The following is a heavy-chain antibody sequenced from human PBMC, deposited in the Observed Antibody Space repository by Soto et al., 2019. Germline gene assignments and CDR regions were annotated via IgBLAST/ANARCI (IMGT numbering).Heavy chain of an antibody. Sequence: GGSLRLSCAASGFTFSSYGMHWVRQAPGKGLEWVAVISYDGSNKYYADSVKGRFTISRDNSKNTLYLQMNSLRAEDTAVYYCAKERLYYDILTGPNYWGQGTLVTVS. CDR3: AKERLYYDILTGPNY. CDR2: ISYDGSNK. D-gene: IGHD3-9*01. V-gene: IGHV3-30*18. CDR1: GFTFSSYG. J-gene: IGHJ4*02.